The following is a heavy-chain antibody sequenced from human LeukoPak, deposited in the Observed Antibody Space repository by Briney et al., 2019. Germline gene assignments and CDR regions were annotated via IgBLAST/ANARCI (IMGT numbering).Heavy chain of an antibody. D-gene: IGHD3-10*01. Sequence: ASVKVSCKASGGTFSSYAISWVRQAPGQGLEWMGGIIPIFGTANYAQKLQGRVTMTTDTSTSTAYMELRSLRSDDTAVYYCARNFGFGELSDFDYWGQGTLVTVSS. CDR1: GGTFSSYA. J-gene: IGHJ4*02. V-gene: IGHV1-69*05. CDR3: ARNFGFGELSDFDY. CDR2: IIPIFGTA.